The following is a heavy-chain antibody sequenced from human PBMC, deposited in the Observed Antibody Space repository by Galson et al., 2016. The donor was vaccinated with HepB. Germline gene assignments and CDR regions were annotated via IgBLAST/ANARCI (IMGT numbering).Heavy chain of an antibody. CDR3: VKDLGAKWSPSHNYYGMYV. CDR1: GFTFDDYA. Sequence: SLRLSCAASGFTFDDYAMHWVRQGPGKSPEWVAAISWNSGEVAYAGSLKGRFTISRDNARNSLFLQMTSLTVDDTASYYCVKDLGAKWSPSHNYYGMYVWGKGTTVTVSS. V-gene: IGHV3-9*01. J-gene: IGHJ6*04. CDR2: ISWNSGEV. D-gene: IGHD3-16*01.